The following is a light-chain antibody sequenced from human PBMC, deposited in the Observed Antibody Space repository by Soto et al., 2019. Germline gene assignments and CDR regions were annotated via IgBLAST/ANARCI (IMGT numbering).Light chain of an antibody. CDR2: GAS. J-gene: IGKJ2*01. CDR3: QQFGSSPPRYT. Sequence: EIVLTQSPGTLSLSPGERATLSCRASQSVSSSYLAWYQQKPGQAPRLLIYGASSRATGIPDRFSGSGSGTDFTLTISILEPEDFAVYYCQQFGSSPPRYTIGQGTKLEIK. V-gene: IGKV3-20*01. CDR1: QSVSSSY.